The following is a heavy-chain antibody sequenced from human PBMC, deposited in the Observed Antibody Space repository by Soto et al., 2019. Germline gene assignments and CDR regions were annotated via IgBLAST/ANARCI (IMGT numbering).Heavy chain of an antibody. V-gene: IGHV2-5*02. CDR2: IYWDDST. CDR1: GFSLTTSPVA. Sequence: QITLKESGPTLVKPTQTLTLTCTFSGFSLTTSPVAVGWIRQPPGKALEWLAIIYWDDSTHYSPSLNSRLTITTEXSXNQXVLIMTNMAPVDTAPYYCVHRGRSSVFGGDNWFDPWGQGTLVTVSS. D-gene: IGHD3-10*01. J-gene: IGHJ5*02. CDR3: VHRGRSSVFGGDNWFDP.